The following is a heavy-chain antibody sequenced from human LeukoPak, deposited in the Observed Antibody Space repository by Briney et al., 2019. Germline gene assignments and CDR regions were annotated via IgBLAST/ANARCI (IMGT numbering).Heavy chain of an antibody. CDR3: AKNPLLAGTIYFDY. CDR1: GFTFSNHA. CDR2: ISGGGDRV. J-gene: IGHJ4*02. Sequence: GGSLRISCAASGFTFSNHAMSWGRQAPGKGLELVSSISGGGDRVNYADSVKGRFTISRDNSRNALYLQMNNLGAEDTAVYYCAKNPLLAGTIYFDYWGQGTLVTVSS. V-gene: IGHV3-23*01. D-gene: IGHD6-19*01.